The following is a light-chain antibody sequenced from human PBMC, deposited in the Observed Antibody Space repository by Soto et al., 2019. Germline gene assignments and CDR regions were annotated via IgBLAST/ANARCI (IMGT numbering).Light chain of an antibody. CDR3: SSYTSSSTRV. V-gene: IGLV2-14*01. J-gene: IGLJ1*01. CDR1: SSDVGGYNY. CDR2: DVS. Sequence: SELTRPASVSRSPGQSITISCTGTSSDVGGYNYVSWYQQHPGKAPKLMIYDVSNRPSGVSNRFSGSKSGNTASLSISGLQAEDEADYYCSSYTSSSTRVFGTGTKVPVL.